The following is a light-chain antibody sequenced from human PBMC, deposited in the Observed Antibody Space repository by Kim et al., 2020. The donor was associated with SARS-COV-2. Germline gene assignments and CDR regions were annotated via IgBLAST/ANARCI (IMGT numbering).Light chain of an antibody. Sequence: GDRVTITCRASQSIGIWLAWYQQKPGKAPNLLIYDASNLESGVPSRFSGSGSGTEFTLTISSLQPDDFATYYCQEYKSNSWTFGQGTKVDIK. CDR3: QEYKSNSWT. CDR1: QSIGIW. J-gene: IGKJ1*01. V-gene: IGKV1-5*01. CDR2: DAS.